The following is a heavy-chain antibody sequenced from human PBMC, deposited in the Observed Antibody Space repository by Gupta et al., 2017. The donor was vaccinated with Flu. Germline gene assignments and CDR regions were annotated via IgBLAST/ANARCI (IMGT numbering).Heavy chain of an antibody. CDR3: AKRVYCGYTDCYAGADDWIDP. D-gene: IGHD2-21*02. V-gene: IGHV5-51*01. CDR2: VYPSESRT. CDR1: GYSFPNYW. Sequence: EVQLVQSGPEVKKPGESLQISCKGLGYSFPNYWIGWVRQMPGKALEWVGIVYPSESRTLYAPSFQGRVTIAADKSISTIYLQWTSLRPSDSGTYYCAKRVYCGYTDCYAGADDWIDPWGQGTLVTVSS. J-gene: IGHJ5*02.